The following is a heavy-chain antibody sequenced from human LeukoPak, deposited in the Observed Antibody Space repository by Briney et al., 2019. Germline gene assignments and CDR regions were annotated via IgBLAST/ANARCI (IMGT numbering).Heavy chain of an antibody. CDR2: IYWNDDK. V-gene: IGHV2-5*01. D-gene: IGHD3-3*01. CDR1: GFSLSTSGVG. CDR3: ARTPTADYDFWSGYLPTEFDY. J-gene: IGHJ4*02. Sequence: SGPTLVKPTQTLTLTCTFSGFSLSTSGVGVGWIRQPPGKALEWLALIYWNDDKRYSPSLKSRLTITKDTSKNQVVLTMTNMDPVDTATYYFARTPTADYDFWSGYLPTEFDYWGQGTLVTVSS.